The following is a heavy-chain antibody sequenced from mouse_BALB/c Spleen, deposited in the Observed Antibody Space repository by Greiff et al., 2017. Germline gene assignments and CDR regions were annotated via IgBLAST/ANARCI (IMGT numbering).Heavy chain of an antibody. CDR1: GFTFTDYY. Sequence: EVQGVESGGGLVQPGGSLRLSCATSGFTFTDYYMSWVRQPPGKALEWLGFIRNKANGYTTEYSASVKGRFTISRDNSQSILYLQMNTLRAEDSATYYCAREPHHYYGSSYDLYYAMDYWGQGTSVTVSS. V-gene: IGHV7-3*02. CDR2: IRNKANGYTT. CDR3: AREPHHYYGSSYDLYYAMDY. J-gene: IGHJ4*01. D-gene: IGHD1-1*01.